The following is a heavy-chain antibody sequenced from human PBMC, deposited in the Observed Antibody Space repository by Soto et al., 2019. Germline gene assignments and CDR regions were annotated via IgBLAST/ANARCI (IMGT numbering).Heavy chain of an antibody. D-gene: IGHD6-13*01. CDR3: ARGGNSSTGTGNDYYYYMDV. V-gene: IGHV1-8*01. CDR1: GYTFTSYD. CDR2: MNPNSGNT. J-gene: IGHJ6*03. Sequence: ASVKVSCKASGYTFTSYDINWVRQATGQGLEWMGWMNPNSGNTGYAQKFQGRVTMTRNTSISTAYMELSSLRSEDTAVYYCARGGNSSTGTGNDYYYYMDVWGKGTTVTVSS.